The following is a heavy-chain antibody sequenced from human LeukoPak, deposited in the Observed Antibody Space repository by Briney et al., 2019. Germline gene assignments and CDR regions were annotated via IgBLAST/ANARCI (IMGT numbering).Heavy chain of an antibody. Sequence: ASVKVSCKASGYTFTSYYMHWVRQAPGQGLEWMGIINPSGGSTSYAQKFQGRVTMTRDMSTSTVYMELSSLRSEDMAVYYCARETGKHSSINWNEYDYWGQGTLVTVSS. V-gene: IGHV1-46*01. D-gene: IGHD1-1*01. CDR2: INPSGGST. CDR3: ARETGKHSSINWNEYDY. CDR1: GYTFTSYY. J-gene: IGHJ4*02.